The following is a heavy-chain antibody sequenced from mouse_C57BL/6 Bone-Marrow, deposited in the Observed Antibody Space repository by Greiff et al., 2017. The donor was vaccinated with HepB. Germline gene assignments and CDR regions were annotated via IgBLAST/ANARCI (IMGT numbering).Heavy chain of an antibody. V-gene: IGHV1-69*01. Sequence: QVQLQQPGAELVMPGASVKLSCKASGYTFTSYWMHWVKQRPGQGLEWIGEIDPSDSYTNYNQKFKGKSTLTVDKSSSTAYMQLSSLTSEDSAVYYCARGLRLGYYFDCWGQGTTLTVSS. CDR2: IDPSDSYT. D-gene: IGHD3-2*02. J-gene: IGHJ2*01. CDR3: ARGLRLGYYFDC. CDR1: GYTFTSYW.